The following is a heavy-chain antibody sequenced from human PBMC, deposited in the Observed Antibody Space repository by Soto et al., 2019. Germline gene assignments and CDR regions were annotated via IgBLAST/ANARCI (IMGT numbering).Heavy chain of an antibody. CDR2: ITSDGRT. D-gene: IGHD4-17*01. V-gene: IGHV3-23*01. Sequence: GGSLRLSCAASGFTFSSYAMSWVRQAPGKGLEWVSIITSDGRTYYADSVKGRFTISRDNSKNTVYLQMNSLRAEDTAVYYCARDYSTVTPAPLSVVLFDYWGQGALVTVTS. CDR1: GFTFSSYA. CDR3: ARDYSTVTPAPLSVVLFDY. J-gene: IGHJ4*02.